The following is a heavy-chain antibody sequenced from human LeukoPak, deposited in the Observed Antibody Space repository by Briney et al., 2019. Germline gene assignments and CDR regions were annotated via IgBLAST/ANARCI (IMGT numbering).Heavy chain of an antibody. V-gene: IGHV3-53*01. CDR2: IYSGGST. J-gene: IGHJ4*02. CDR1: GFTVSSNY. CDR3: GRSRGGSYYYYFDY. D-gene: IGHD1-26*01. Sequence: PGGSLRLSCAASGFTVSSNYMSWVRQAPGKGLEWVSVIYSGGSTYYADSVKGRFTISRDNSKNTLYLQMNSLRAEDTAVYYCGRSRGGSYYYYFDYWGQGTLVTVSS.